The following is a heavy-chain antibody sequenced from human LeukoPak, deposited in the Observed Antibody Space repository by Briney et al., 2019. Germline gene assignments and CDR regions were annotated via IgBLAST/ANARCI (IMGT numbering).Heavy chain of an antibody. Sequence: GASVKVSRKASGYTFTNYEINWVRQATGHGLEWMGWMNPNSGDTAYAQKFQGRITMTRSTSITTAYMELSGLRSDDTAVYYCARGLGSYDSSELTWPMISFWGQGTQVTVSS. CDR3: ARGLGSYDSSELTWPMISF. CDR2: MNPNSGDT. V-gene: IGHV1-8*01. CDR1: GYTFTNYE. D-gene: IGHD3-22*01. J-gene: IGHJ4*02.